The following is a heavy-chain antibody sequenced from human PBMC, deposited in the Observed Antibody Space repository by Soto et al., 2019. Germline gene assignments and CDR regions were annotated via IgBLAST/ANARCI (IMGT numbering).Heavy chain of an antibody. V-gene: IGHV1-8*01. J-gene: IGHJ5*02. Sequence: ASVKVSCKASGYTFTSYDINWVRQATGQGLEWMGRMNPNSGNTGYAQKFQGRLTMTSDTSISTAYMELSSLRSEDTAVYYCAMYYDILTGYPPGFDPWGQGTLVTVFS. D-gene: IGHD3-9*01. CDR3: AMYYDILTGYPPGFDP. CDR2: MNPNSGNT. CDR1: GYTFTSYD.